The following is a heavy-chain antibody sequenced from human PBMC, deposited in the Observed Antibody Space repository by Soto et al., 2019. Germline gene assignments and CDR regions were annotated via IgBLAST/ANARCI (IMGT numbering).Heavy chain of an antibody. CDR3: GSVRPSGYVLS. J-gene: IGHJ5*02. CDR1: GGSLSSYY. V-gene: IGHV4-59*01. CDR2: VYFSGNA. D-gene: IGHD6-25*01. Sequence: QVQLQESGPGLVKPSETLSLTCTVSGGSLSSYYWTWIRQSPGKGLEWIGYVYFSGNANYNPSLKSRVTISIDTSKNQFSLSLASVTAAYTAFYYCGSVRPSGYVLSWGQGTLVTVSS.